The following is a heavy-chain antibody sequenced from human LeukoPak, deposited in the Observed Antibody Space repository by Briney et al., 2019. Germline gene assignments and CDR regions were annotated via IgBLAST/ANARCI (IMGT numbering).Heavy chain of an antibody. V-gene: IGHV3-21*01. CDR2: ISSSSSYI. D-gene: IGHD2-15*01. CDR1: GFTFSDYN. CDR3: ARGADGVSSNSRGWFDP. J-gene: IGHJ5*02. Sequence: GGSLRLSCAASGFTFSDYNMNWVRQAPGKGLEWVSSISSSSSYIYCADSVKGRFTISRDNARNSLYLQMNTLRAEDTAVYSCARGADGVSSNSRGWFDPWGQGTLVTVSS.